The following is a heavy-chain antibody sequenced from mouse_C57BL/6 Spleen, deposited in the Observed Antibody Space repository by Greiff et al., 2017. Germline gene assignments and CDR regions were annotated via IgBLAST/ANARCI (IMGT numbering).Heavy chain of an antibody. D-gene: IGHD4-1*01. Sequence: VQLQQSGAELVKPGASVKMSCKASGYTFTSYWITWVKQRPGQGLEWIGDIYPGSGSTNYNEKFKSKATLTVDTSSSTAYMQLSSLTSEDSAVYYCARRGLTGTWGYFDVWGTGTTVTVSS. CDR2: IYPGSGST. J-gene: IGHJ1*03. CDR1: GYTFTSYW. V-gene: IGHV1-55*01. CDR3: ARRGLTGTWGYFDV.